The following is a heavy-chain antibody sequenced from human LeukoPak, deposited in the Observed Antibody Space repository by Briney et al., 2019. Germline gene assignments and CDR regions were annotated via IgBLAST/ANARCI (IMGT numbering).Heavy chain of an antibody. CDR2: INSDGSIT. CDR3: ARDAVDTANAV. Sequence: GGSLRLSCAASGFTFTTYWMHWVRQAPGKGLVWVSHINSDGSITSYADSVKGRFTISRDNAKNTLYLQMNSLRAEDTAVYYCARDAVDTANAVWGQGATVTVSS. V-gene: IGHV3-74*01. D-gene: IGHD5-18*01. J-gene: IGHJ6*02. CDR1: GFTFTTYW.